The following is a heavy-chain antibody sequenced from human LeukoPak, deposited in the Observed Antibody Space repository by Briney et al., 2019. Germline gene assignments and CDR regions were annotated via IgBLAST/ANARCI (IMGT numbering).Heavy chain of an antibody. D-gene: IGHD1-14*01. CDR3: AILSNHYDVFDI. CDR1: GFSFSDYY. CDR2: ISGSSTHT. Sequence: GGSLRLSCAASGFSFSDYYMNWVRQAPGKGLEWVSYISGSSTHTNYADSVKGRFTISRDNAKNTLYLQMNSLRAEDTAVYYCAILSNHYDVFDIWGQGTMVTVSS. J-gene: IGHJ3*02. V-gene: IGHV3-11*06.